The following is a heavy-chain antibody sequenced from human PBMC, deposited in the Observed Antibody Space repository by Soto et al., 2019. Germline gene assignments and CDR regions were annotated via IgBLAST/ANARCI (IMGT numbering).Heavy chain of an antibody. J-gene: IGHJ4*02. CDR2: ISGSGGST. Sequence: PGGSLRLSCAASGFTLSSYAMSWVRQAPGKGLEWVSAISGSGGSTYYADSVKGRFTISRDNSKNTLYLQMNSLRAEDTAVYYCAKDSRYDLAFDYWGQGTLVTVSS. V-gene: IGHV3-23*01. CDR3: AKDSRYDLAFDY. D-gene: IGHD3-3*01. CDR1: GFTLSSYA.